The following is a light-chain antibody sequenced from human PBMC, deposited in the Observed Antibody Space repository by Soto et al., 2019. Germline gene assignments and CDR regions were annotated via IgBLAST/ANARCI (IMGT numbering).Light chain of an antibody. CDR1: ISDVGGYNR. V-gene: IGLV2-14*01. CDR2: EVT. J-gene: IGLJ3*02. CDR3: SSYTTRNSWV. Sequence: QSALTQPASVTGSPRQSITISCTGAISDVGGYNRVSWYQQYPGTAPKLILYEVTNRPSGVSGRFSGSKSGNTASLTISGLQAGDEADYYCSSYTTRNSWVFGGGTKLTVL.